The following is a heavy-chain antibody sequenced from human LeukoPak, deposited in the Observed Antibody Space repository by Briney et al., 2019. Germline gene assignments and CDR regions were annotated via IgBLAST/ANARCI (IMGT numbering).Heavy chain of an antibody. V-gene: IGHV1-18*01. CDR1: GYTFTSYG. Sequence: ASVKVSCKASGYTFTSYGISWVRQAPGQGLEWMGWISAYNGNTNYAQKLQGRVTMTTDTSTSTAYMELRSLRSDDTAVYYCARDEEPLQGYGVGAIRRDYWGQGTLVTVSS. CDR2: ISAYNGNT. D-gene: IGHD1-26*01. J-gene: IGHJ4*02. CDR3: ARDEEPLQGYGVGAIRRDY.